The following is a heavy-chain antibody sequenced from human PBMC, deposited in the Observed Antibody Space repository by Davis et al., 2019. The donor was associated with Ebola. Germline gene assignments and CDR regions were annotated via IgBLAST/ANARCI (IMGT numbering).Heavy chain of an antibody. V-gene: IGHV4-38-2*02. Sequence: MPSETLSLTCSVSGYSISSGYYWGWIRPPPGKGLEWIGSMYQSGTTYYNPSLKSRGTISLDTSKNTFSLKLTSVTAADTGVYYCASLVGITFGGVSLRGGFDCWGQGILVTVSS. CDR1: GYSISSGYY. D-gene: IGHD3-16*01. CDR2: MYQSGTT. J-gene: IGHJ4*02. CDR3: ASLVGITFGGVSLRGGFDC.